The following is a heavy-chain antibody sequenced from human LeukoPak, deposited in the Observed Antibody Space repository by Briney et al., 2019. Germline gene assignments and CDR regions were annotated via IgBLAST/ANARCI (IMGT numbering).Heavy chain of an antibody. V-gene: IGHV1-8*03. D-gene: IGHD3-22*01. J-gene: IGHJ6*03. Sequence: ASVKVSCKASGYTFTSYDINWVRQATGQGLEWMGWMNPNSGNTGYAQKFQGRVTITRNTSISTAYMELSSLRSEDTAVYYCARLSHTYYYDSSVLGYYYYYMDVWGKGTTVTVSS. CDR3: ARLSHTYYYDSSVLGYYYYYMDV. CDR1: GYTFTSYD. CDR2: MNPNSGNT.